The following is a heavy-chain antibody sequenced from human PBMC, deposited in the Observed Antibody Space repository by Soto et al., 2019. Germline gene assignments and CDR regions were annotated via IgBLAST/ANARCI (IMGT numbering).Heavy chain of an antibody. J-gene: IGHJ6*02. D-gene: IGHD2-15*01. CDR3: ASGYCSGGSCSPRYYYYGMDV. Sequence: QVQLVQSGAEVKKPGSSVKVSCKASGGTFSSYAISWVRQAPGQGLEWMGGIIPIFGTANYAQKFQGRVTITADESTSTAYMGLSSLRSEDTAVYYCASGYCSGGSCSPRYYYYGMDVWGQGTTVTVSS. CDR2: IIPIFGTA. CDR1: GGTFSSYA. V-gene: IGHV1-69*12.